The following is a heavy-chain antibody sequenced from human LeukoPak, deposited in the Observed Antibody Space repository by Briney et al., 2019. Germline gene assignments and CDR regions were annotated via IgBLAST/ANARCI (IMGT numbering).Heavy chain of an antibody. V-gene: IGHV2-5*02. CDR3: AHRRGLTEFDY. CDR1: GFSLRTSGVG. J-gene: IGHJ4*02. D-gene: IGHD1-14*01. CDR2: IYWDDDK. Sequence: SGPTLVKPTLTLTLTCTFSGFSLRTSGVGVGWIRQPPGKALEWLALIYWDDDKRYSPSLKSRLTITKDTSKNQVVLRMTNMDPVDTATYYCAHRRGLTEFDYWGQGTLVSVSS.